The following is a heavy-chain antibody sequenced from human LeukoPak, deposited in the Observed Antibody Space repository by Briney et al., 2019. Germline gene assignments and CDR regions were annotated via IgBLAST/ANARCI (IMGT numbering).Heavy chain of an antibody. CDR2: IYPDDSDT. CDR3: ARRSIISTRLFDY. Sequence: GESLKISCKGSGYSFTRYWIGWVRQMPGKGLEWMGIIYPDDSDTRYSPSFQGQVTFSADKSITTAYLQWSSLKASDTAMYYCARRSIISTRLFDYWGQGTLVTVSS. CDR1: GYSFTRYW. J-gene: IGHJ4*02. D-gene: IGHD6-6*01. V-gene: IGHV5-51*01.